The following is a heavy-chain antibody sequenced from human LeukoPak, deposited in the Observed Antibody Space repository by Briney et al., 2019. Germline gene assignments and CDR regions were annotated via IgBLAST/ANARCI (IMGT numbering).Heavy chain of an antibody. J-gene: IGHJ4*02. CDR3: ARDLAWGAFDY. D-gene: IGHD7-27*01. CDR2: ISPRGGGT. V-gene: IGHV3-23*01. Sequence: PGGSLRLSCAASGFTLSSYAMSWVRQAPGKGLEWLSGISPRGGGTYYADSVKGRFTISRDDSKSTLSLQMNSLRVEDTAVYYCARDLAWGAFDYWGQGTLVSVSS. CDR1: GFTLSSYA.